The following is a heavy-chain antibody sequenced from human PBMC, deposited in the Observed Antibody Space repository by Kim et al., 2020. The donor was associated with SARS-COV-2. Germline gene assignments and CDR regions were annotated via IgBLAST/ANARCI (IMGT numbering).Heavy chain of an antibody. CDR1: GFTFSSYA. V-gene: IGHV3-23*01. CDR2: ISGSGGST. J-gene: IGHJ4*02. CDR3: AKPLSFNGWYTHLGDY. D-gene: IGHD6-19*01. Sequence: GGSLRLSCAASGFTFSSYAMSWVRQAPGKGLEWVSAISGSGGSTYYADSVKGRFTISRDNSKNTLYLQMNSLRAEDTAVYYCAKPLSFNGWYTHLGDYWGQGTLVTVSS.